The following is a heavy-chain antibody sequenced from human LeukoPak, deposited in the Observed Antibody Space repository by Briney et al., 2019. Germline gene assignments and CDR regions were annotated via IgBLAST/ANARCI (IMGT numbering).Heavy chain of an antibody. CDR1: GYSISSGYY. V-gene: IGHV4-38-2*02. D-gene: IGHD3-3*02. J-gene: IGHJ4*02. Sequence: SETLSLTCTVSGYSISSGYYWGWIRQPPGKGLEWIGSIYHSGSTNYNPSLKSRVTISVDTSKNQFSLKLSSVTAADTAVYYCARSSINFDYWGQGTLVTVSS. CDR2: IYHSGST. CDR3: ARSSINFDY.